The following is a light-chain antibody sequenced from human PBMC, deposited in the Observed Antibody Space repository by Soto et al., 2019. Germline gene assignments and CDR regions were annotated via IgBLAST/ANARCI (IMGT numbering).Light chain of an antibody. CDR2: DAS. CDR3: QQYDKYST. J-gene: IGKJ1*01. Sequence: IQMTQSPSTLSDFVGDTVTITCRASQSIFVSLARYQQKPGKAPNLLIYDASTLQGGVPSRFSGSGCGTEFTLTVTSLQPEDFATYFCQQYDKYSTFGHGTKVDVK. CDR1: QSIFVS. V-gene: IGKV1-5*01.